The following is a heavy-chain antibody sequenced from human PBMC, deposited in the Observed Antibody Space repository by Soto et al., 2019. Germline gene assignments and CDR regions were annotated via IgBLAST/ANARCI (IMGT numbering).Heavy chain of an antibody. Sequence: QITLKESGPTLVRPAQTLTLTCGFSGFSLSSYGMGVAWIRQPPGKALEWLALIYWDDDKRYSPSLKDRLTISKDTSSNQVVLTITNIDPGDTATYFCAHAGDYDLLTFDHWGPGTLGTVSS. CDR2: IYWDDDK. CDR1: GFSLSSYGMG. CDR3: AHAGDYDLLTFDH. J-gene: IGHJ4*02. D-gene: IGHD4-17*01. V-gene: IGHV2-5*02.